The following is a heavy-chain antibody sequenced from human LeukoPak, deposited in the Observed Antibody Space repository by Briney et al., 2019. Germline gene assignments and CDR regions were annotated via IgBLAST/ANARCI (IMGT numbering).Heavy chain of an antibody. V-gene: IGHV4-34*01. CDR1: GGSFRGYY. CDR3: ARRLDV. CDR2: INHSGST. Sequence: SETLSLTCAVYGGSFRGYYWTLIRQPPGKGLEWIGEINHSGSTNYKPSLKSRVTISVDTSKNQFSLKLTSVTAADTVVYYCARRLDVWGQGTTVTVSS. J-gene: IGHJ6*02.